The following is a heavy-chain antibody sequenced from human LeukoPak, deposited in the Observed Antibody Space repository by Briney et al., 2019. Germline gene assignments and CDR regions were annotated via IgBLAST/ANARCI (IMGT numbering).Heavy chain of an antibody. D-gene: IGHD1-26*01. V-gene: IGHV1-69*13. CDR3: ARDRIDLSGSYYGSDY. Sequence: SVKVSCKASGGTFSSYAISWVRQAPGQGLEWMGGIIPIFGTANYAQKFQGRVTITADESTSTAYMELSSLRSEDTAVYYCARDRIDLSGSYYGSDYWGQGTLVTVSS. CDR1: GGTFSSYA. CDR2: IIPIFGTA. J-gene: IGHJ4*02.